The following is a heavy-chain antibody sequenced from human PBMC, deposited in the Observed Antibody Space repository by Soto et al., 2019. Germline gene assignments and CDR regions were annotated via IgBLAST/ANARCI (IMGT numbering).Heavy chain of an antibody. D-gene: IGHD3-10*01. Sequence: SETLSLTCTVSGGSISSYYWNWIRQPAGKGLEWIGRIYTSGTTNYNPSLKSRVTMSVDTSKNQFSLKLSSVTAADTAVYYCATKDYYNSGSYGYWGQGNPVPVSS. V-gene: IGHV4-4*07. CDR1: GGSISSYY. CDR2: IYTSGTT. J-gene: IGHJ4*02. CDR3: ATKDYYNSGSYGY.